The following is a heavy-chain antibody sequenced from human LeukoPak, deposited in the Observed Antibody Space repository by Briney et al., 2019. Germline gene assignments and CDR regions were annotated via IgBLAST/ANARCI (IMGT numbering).Heavy chain of an antibody. CDR1: GGSISSYY. Sequence: KSSETLSLTCTVSGGSISSYYWSWIRQPPGKGLEWIAYINYSGSTNYKSSLKSRVTISVDTSKNQFSLKLSSVTAADTAVYYCARRIAAADSFDIWGQGRMVTVSP. V-gene: IGHV4-59*01. J-gene: IGHJ3*02. CDR3: ARRIAAADSFDI. CDR2: INYSGST. D-gene: IGHD6-13*01.